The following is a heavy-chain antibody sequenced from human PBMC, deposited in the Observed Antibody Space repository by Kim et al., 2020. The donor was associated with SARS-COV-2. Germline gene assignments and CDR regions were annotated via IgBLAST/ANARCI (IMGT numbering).Heavy chain of an antibody. CDR2: ISYDGSNK. CDR3: AKSFSGSYFGYDY. V-gene: IGHV3-30*18. Sequence: VWSLRLSCSSSGFTFNTYGMHWVRQAPGKGLEWVAVISYDGSNKYYADSVKGRFTISRDNSKNTLYLQMNSLRIEDTAVYYCAKSFSGSYFGYDYWGQGTLVTVSS. CDR1: GFTFNTYG. J-gene: IGHJ4*02. D-gene: IGHD1-26*01.